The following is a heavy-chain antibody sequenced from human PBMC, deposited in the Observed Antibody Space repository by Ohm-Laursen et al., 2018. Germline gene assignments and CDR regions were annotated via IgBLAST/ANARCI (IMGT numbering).Heavy chain of an antibody. V-gene: IGHV3-23*01. Sequence: SLRLSCSASGFTFTNAWMSWVRQAPGKGLEWVSAISGSGGSTYYADSVKGRFTISRDNSKNTLYLQMNSLRAEDTAVYYCAKDRVATRDYWGQGTLVTVSS. D-gene: IGHD5-12*01. CDR2: ISGSGGST. J-gene: IGHJ4*02. CDR3: AKDRVATRDY. CDR1: GFTFTNAW.